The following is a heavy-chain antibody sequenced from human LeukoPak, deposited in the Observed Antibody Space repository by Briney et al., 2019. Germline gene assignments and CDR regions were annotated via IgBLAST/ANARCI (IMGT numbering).Heavy chain of an antibody. J-gene: IGHJ6*02. CDR1: GFTFSNAW. Sequence: GGSLRLSCAASGFTFSNAWMSWVRQAPGQGLEWVGRIKSKTDGGTTDYAAPVKGRFTTSRDDSKNTLYLQMNSLKTEDTAVYYCIGLPHYGMDVWGQGTTVTVSS. CDR2: IKSKTDGGTT. D-gene: IGHD5-18*01. CDR3: IGLPHYGMDV. V-gene: IGHV3-15*01.